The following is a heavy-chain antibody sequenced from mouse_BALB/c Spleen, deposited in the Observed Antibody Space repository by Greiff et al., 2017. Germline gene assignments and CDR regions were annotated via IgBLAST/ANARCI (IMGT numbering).Heavy chain of an antibody. D-gene: IGHD1-1*02. CDR1: GYTFTSYW. V-gene: IGHV1S81*02. CDR2: INPSNGRT. Sequence: QVQLQQPGAELVKPGASVKLSCKASGYTFTSYWMHWVKQRPGQGLEWIGEINPSNGRTNYNEKFKSKATLTVDKSSSTAYMQLSSLTSEDSAVYYGARGTIFDYWGQGTTLTVSS. CDR3: ARGTIFDY. J-gene: IGHJ2*01.